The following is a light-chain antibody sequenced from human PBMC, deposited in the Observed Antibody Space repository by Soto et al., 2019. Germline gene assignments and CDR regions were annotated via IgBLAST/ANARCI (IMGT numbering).Light chain of an antibody. Sequence: QSVLTQPASVSGSPGQSITISCTGTRLDVGGYNYVSWYQQQPGKAPKLIIYEVTNRPSGVSDRFSGSKSDNTASLTISGLQTEDEPDYYCCSYVSSKTYLFGTGTKVTVL. CDR1: RLDVGGYNY. CDR2: EVT. J-gene: IGLJ1*01. CDR3: CSYVSSKTYL. V-gene: IGLV2-14*03.